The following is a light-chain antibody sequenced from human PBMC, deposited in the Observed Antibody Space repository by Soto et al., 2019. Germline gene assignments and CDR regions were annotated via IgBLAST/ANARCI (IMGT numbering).Light chain of an antibody. CDR2: EVT. J-gene: IGLJ3*02. V-gene: IGLV2-14*01. Sequence: QSALTQPASVSGSPGQSITISCTGTSSDIGAYNYVSWYQQHPGKAPKLLIYEVTNRPSGVSDRFSGSKSGNTASLTISGLQAEDEANYYCCSYAGGGTYVVLGGGTKLTVL. CDR1: SSDIGAYNY. CDR3: CSYAGGGTYVV.